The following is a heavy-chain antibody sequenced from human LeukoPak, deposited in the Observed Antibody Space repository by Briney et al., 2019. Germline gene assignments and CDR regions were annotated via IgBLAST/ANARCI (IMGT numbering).Heavy chain of an antibody. J-gene: IGHJ4*02. Sequence: PGGSLRLSCVASGFTFSNYWMSWVRQAPGKGLEWVANIRQDGSDKNYVDSVKGRFTISRDNAKNSLYLQMNSLRVEDTAMYYCVRGGRGERPNYWGQGTLVTVSS. V-gene: IGHV3-7*01. CDR3: VRGGRGERPNY. CDR1: GFTFSNYW. D-gene: IGHD3-16*01. CDR2: IRQDGSDK.